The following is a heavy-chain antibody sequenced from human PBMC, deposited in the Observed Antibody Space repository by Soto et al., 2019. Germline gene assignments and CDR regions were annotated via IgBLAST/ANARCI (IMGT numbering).Heavy chain of an antibody. CDR3: ARGSGGRFGVLLQYYYYYGMDV. CDR2: VVVGSGNT. J-gene: IGHJ6*02. D-gene: IGHD3-10*01. CDR1: GFTFSHSG. Sequence: GASVKVSCKASGFTFSHSGMRWVRQARGQSLEWIGWVVVGSGNTNYAQKFQGRVTISWDMSTNTAHMDLSSLRSEDTAVYYCARGSGGRFGVLLQYYYYYGMDVWGQGTTVTVSS. V-gene: IGHV1-58*02.